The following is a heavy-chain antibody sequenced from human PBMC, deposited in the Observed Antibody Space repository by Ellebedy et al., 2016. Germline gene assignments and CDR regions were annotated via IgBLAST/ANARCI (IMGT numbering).Heavy chain of an antibody. D-gene: IGHD1-1*01. Sequence: SETLSLTCNVSGGSVSSDYWNWIRRPPGKGLEWIRYVFHTGATLYNPSPKSRVTMSVDTSKSQISLRLMSVTAADTAVYYCAKWNGAWYAFDVWGQGTMVTVSS. J-gene: IGHJ3*01. CDR2: VFHTGAT. CDR1: GGSVSSDY. V-gene: IGHV4-59*02. CDR3: AKWNGAWYAFDV.